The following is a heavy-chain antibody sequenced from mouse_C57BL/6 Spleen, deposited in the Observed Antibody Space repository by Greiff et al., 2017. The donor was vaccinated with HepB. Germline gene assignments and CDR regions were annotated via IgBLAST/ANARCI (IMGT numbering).Heavy chain of an antibody. D-gene: IGHD2-4*01. J-gene: IGHJ2*01. Sequence: QVQLQQPGAELVRPGSSVKLSCKASGYTFTSYWMDWVKQRPGQGLEWIGNIYPSDSETHYNQKFKDKATLTVDKSSSTAYMQLSSLTSEDSAVYYCARRGYYDYDRKNYFDYWGQGTTLTVSS. V-gene: IGHV1-61*01. CDR1: GYTFTSYW. CDR3: ARRGYYDYDRKNYFDY. CDR2: IYPSDSET.